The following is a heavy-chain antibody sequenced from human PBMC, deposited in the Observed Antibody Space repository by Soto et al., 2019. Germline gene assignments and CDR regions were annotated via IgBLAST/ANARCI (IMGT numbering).Heavy chain of an antibody. D-gene: IGHD3-22*01. CDR3: ARGRYYYDSSGYYLNWFDP. CDR1: GGTFSSYA. V-gene: IGHV1-69*13. J-gene: IGHJ5*02. Sequence: SVKVSCKASGGTFSSYAISWVRQAPGQGLEWMGGIIPIFGTANYAQKFQGRVTITADESTSTAYMELSSLRSEDTAVYYCARGRYYYDSSGYYLNWFDPWGQGTLVTVSS. CDR2: IIPIFGTA.